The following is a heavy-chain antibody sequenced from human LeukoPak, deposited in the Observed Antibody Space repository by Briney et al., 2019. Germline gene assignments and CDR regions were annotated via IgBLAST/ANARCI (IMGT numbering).Heavy chain of an antibody. J-gene: IGHJ4*02. V-gene: IGHV3-7*01. CDR2: INQDESEK. CDR1: GMTFKNYW. Sequence: GGSLRLSCAVSGMTFKNYWMSWFRQTPGKGLEWVATINQDESEKYYLDSVKGRFTISRDTAKNSLYLQMNSLRAEDTAVYYCARKYYYDSSGYWVFDYWGQGTLVTVSS. D-gene: IGHD3-22*01. CDR3: ARKYYYDSSGYWVFDY.